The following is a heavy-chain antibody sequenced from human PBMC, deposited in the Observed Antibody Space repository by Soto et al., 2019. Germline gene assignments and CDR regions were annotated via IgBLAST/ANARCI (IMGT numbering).Heavy chain of an antibody. CDR3: ARNFPYDVVRFDF. J-gene: IGHJ4*02. CDR2: ISSTGNT. D-gene: IGHD3-16*01. V-gene: IGHV4-59*01. CDR1: GGSMTSYY. Sequence: SETLSLTCIVSGGSMTSYYWSWIRQPPGKGLEWIGFISSTGNTNYNPSLKSRITISADTSKNHFSLSLSSVTAADTAVYYCARNFPYDVVRFDFCGQGAQVTVYS.